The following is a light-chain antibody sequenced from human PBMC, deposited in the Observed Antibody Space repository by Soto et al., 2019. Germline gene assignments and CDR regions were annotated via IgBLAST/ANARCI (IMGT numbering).Light chain of an antibody. Sequence: EIVLTQSPGTLSLSPEERATLSCRASQSVSSSYLAWYQQKPGQAPRLLIYGASCRATGIPDRFSGSGSGTDFTLTISRLEPEDFAVYYCQQYGSSLPITFGQGTRLEIK. CDR1: QSVSSSY. J-gene: IGKJ5*01. CDR3: QQYGSSLPIT. CDR2: GAS. V-gene: IGKV3-20*01.